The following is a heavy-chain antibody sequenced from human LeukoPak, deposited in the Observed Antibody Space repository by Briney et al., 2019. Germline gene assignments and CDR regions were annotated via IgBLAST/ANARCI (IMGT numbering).Heavy chain of an antibody. J-gene: IGHJ4*02. CDR1: GGSISSGLYY. Sequence: SEALSRTCTVSGGSISSGLYYWSWIRQPAGKGLEWIGRIYNSGSPKYNPSLKSRVTISVVTSKNQFSLKLTSVTAADTAVYYCASSSWLRDANFDSWGQGTLVTVSS. V-gene: IGHV4-61*02. D-gene: IGHD6-13*01. CDR2: IYNSGSP. CDR3: ASSSWLRDANFDS.